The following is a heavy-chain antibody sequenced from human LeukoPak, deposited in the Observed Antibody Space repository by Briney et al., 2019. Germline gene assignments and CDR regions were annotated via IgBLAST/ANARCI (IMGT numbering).Heavy chain of an antibody. J-gene: IGHJ4*02. CDR2: MNPNSGNT. CDR3: ARGRGSSFNFDY. CDR1: GYTFTSYD. D-gene: IGHD6-6*01. Sequence: GASVKVSCKASGYTFTSYDINWVRQATGQGLEWMGWMNPNSGNTGYAQKFQGRVTITRNTSISTAYMELSSLRSEDTAVYYCARGRGSSFNFDYWGQGTLVTVSS. V-gene: IGHV1-8*03.